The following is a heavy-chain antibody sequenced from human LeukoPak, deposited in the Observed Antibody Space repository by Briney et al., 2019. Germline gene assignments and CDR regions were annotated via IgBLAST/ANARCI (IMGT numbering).Heavy chain of an antibody. D-gene: IGHD3-10*01. CDR3: ARTDFLWFGEFWFAP. CDR1: GGSISSYY. J-gene: IGHJ5*02. Sequence: SETLSLTCTVSGGSISSYYWSWIRQPAGKGLEWIGRIYTSGSTNYNPSLKRRVTLSVDTSKNQFSLKLSSVTAADTAVYYCARTDFLWFGEFWFAPWGQGTLVTVSS. CDR2: IYTSGST. V-gene: IGHV4-4*07.